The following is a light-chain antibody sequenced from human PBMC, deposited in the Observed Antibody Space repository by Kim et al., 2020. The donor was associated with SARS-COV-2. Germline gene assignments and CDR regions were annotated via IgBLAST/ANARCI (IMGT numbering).Light chain of an antibody. CDR2: DVS. Sequence: QSALTQPASVSGSPEQSITISCTGTSSDVGGYNYVSWYQQHPGKAPKLMIYDVSKRPSGVSNRFSGSKSGNTASLTITGLQAEDEADYYCSSYTSSSPLYVFGTGTKV. V-gene: IGLV2-14*01. CDR3: SSYTSSSPLYV. J-gene: IGLJ1*01. CDR1: SSDVGGYNY.